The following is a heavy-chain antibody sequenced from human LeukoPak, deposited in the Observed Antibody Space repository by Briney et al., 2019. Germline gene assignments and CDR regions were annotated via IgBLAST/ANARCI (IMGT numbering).Heavy chain of an antibody. Sequence: GGSLRLACAASGFTFSSYSMNWVRQAPGKGLEGVSYISSRSRTIYYADSVKGRFTISRDNAKNSLYLQMNSLRAEDTAIYYCARQSGTMVTTRFDYWGQGTLVTVSS. J-gene: IGHJ4*02. D-gene: IGHD4-17*01. CDR3: ARQSGTMVTTRFDY. V-gene: IGHV3-48*01. CDR1: GFTFSSYS. CDR2: ISSRSRTI.